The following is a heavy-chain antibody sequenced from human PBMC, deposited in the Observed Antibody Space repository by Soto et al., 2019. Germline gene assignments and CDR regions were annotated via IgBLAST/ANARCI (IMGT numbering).Heavy chain of an antibody. CDR1: GGTFSSYA. J-gene: IGHJ6*02. CDR2: IIPIFGTA. Sequence: SVKVSCKASGGTFSSYAISWVRQAPGQGLEWMGGIIPIFGTANYAQKFQGRVTITADESTSTAYMELSSLRSEDTAVYYCARTNDPSIAVAGPVYYYYYGMDVWGQGTTVTVS. CDR3: ARTNDPSIAVAGPVYYYYYGMDV. V-gene: IGHV1-69*13. D-gene: IGHD6-19*01.